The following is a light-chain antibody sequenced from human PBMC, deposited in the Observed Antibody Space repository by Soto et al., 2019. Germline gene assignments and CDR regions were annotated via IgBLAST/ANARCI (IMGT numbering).Light chain of an antibody. J-gene: IGKJ5*01. CDR2: GAF. CDR1: QNISSY. V-gene: IGKV3-15*01. Sequence: EIVLTQSPGTLSLSPGERATLSCRASQNISSYLIWYQQKPGQAPRLLIHGAFTRATGIPARFSGSGSGTEFTLTISSLQSEDFAVFYCQQYNQWPITFGQGTRLEIK. CDR3: QQYNQWPIT.